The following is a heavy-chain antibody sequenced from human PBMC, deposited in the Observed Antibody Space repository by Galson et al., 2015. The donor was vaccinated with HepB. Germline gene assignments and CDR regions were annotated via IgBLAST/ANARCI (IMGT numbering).Heavy chain of an antibody. CDR2: IIPIFGTA. CDR3: ARGPSWGSQMNWYFDL. D-gene: IGHD2-2*01. V-gene: IGHV1-69*13. J-gene: IGHJ2*01. Sequence: SVKASCKASGGTFSSYAISWVRQAPGQGLEWMGGIIPIFGTANYAQKFQGRVTITADESTSTAYMELSSLRSEDTAVYYCARGPSWGSQMNWYFDLWGRGTLVTVSS. CDR1: GGTFSSYA.